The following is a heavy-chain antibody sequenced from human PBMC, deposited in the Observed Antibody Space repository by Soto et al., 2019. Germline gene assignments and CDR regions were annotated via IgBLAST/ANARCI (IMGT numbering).Heavy chain of an antibody. Sequence: PGESLKISCEGSEYPFPTYWITWVRQMPGKGLEWMGRIDPHDSYTTYGPSFQGHVSISIDKSIRTAYLQWSSLKASDTAIYYCARHGFYGFDIWGRGTMVTVSS. J-gene: IGHJ3*02. D-gene: IGHD2-2*03. CDR3: ARHGFYGFDI. CDR1: EYPFPTYW. CDR2: IDPHDSYT. V-gene: IGHV5-10-1*01.